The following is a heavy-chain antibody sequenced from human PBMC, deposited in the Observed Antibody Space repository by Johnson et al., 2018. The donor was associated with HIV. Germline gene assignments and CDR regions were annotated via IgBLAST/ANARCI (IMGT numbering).Heavy chain of an antibody. CDR3: ASFAAAGDAFDI. CDR2: IYSGGST. J-gene: IGHJ3*02. CDR1: GFTVSSNY. D-gene: IGHD6-13*01. V-gene: IGHV3-66*01. Sequence: EVQLVESGGGLVQPGGSLRLSCAASGFTVSSNYMSWVRQAPGKGLEWVSVIYSGGSTYYADSVKGRFTISRDRSKNTVSRQMNSRRAEDTAVYYGASFAAAGDAFDIWGQGTMVTVSS.